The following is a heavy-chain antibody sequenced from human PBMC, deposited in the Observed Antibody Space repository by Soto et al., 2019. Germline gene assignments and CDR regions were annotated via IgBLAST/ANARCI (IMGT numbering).Heavy chain of an antibody. Sequence: ASVKVSCKVSGYTLTELSMHWVRQAPGKGLEWMGGFDPEDGETIYAQKFQGRVTMTEDTSTDTAYMELSSLRSEDTAVYYCATVPHAYYDSRGYKPRFDPCGQRTLVTFCS. D-gene: IGHD3-22*01. V-gene: IGHV1-24*01. CDR2: FDPEDGET. CDR3: ATVPHAYYDSRGYKPRFDP. J-gene: IGHJ5*02. CDR1: GYTLTELS.